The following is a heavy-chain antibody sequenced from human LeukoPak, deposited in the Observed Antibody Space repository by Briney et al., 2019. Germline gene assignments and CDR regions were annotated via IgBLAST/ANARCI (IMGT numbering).Heavy chain of an antibody. D-gene: IGHD6-19*01. CDR1: GYTFTGYY. J-gene: IGHJ4*02. CDR3: ARSIAVAGTGGYYFDY. Sequence: GASVKVSCKASGYTFTGYYMHWVRQAPGQGREWMGRINPNSGGTNYAQKFQGRVTMTRDTSISTAYMELSRLRSDDTAVYYCARSIAVAGTGGYYFDYWGQGTLVTVSS. CDR2: INPNSGGT. V-gene: IGHV1-2*06.